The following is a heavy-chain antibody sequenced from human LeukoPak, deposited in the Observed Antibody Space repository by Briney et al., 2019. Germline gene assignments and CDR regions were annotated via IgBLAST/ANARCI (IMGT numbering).Heavy chain of an antibody. D-gene: IGHD3-9*01. Sequence: QAGGSLRLSCAASGFTFYDYAMHWVRQVPGKGLEWVSAISGSGGSTYYADSVKGRFTISRDNSKNTLYLQMNSLRAEDTAVYYCAKERLVRYFDWSPGSWGQGTLVTVSS. J-gene: IGHJ4*02. CDR2: ISGSGGST. V-gene: IGHV3-23*01. CDR1: GFTFYDYA. CDR3: AKERLVRYFDWSPGS.